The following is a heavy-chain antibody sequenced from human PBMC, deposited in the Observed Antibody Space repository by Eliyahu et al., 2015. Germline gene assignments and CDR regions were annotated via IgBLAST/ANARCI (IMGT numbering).Heavy chain of an antibody. CDR3: AIRPAYCGGDCWYFDY. Sequence: EVKKPGSSVKVSCKASGGTFSSYAISWVRQAPGQGLEWMGGIIPIFGTANYAQKFQGRVTITADESTSTAYMELSSLRSEDTAVYYCAIRPAYCGGDCWYFDYWGQGTLVTVSS. J-gene: IGHJ4*02. CDR2: IIPIFGTA. D-gene: IGHD2-21*02. V-gene: IGHV1-69*01. CDR1: GGTFSSYA.